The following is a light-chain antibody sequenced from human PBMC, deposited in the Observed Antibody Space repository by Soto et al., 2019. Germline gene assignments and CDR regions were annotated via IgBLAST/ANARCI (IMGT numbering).Light chain of an antibody. CDR3: QSYDNSLSGSRV. Sequence: QSVLTQPPSVSGAPGQRVTISCTGRRSNIRAGYDVHRYKQLPGTSPQLLIYGNNNRPSGVPDRFSASTSGTSASLAITGLQAEDEADYYCQSYDNSLSGSRVFGGGTKLTVL. CDR2: GNN. CDR1: RSNIRAGYD. V-gene: IGLV1-40*01. J-gene: IGLJ3*02.